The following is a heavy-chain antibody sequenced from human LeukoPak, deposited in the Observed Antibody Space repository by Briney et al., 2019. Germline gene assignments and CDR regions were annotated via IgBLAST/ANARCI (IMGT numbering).Heavy chain of an antibody. V-gene: IGHV4-59*12. Sequence: PSETLSLPCTVSGGSINSYYWRWLRQPPGKSLEWIGNIYYSVITYYNPSLKSPVTMSVDPSQNQFFLRLSSVAAADTAGHYCARGVEMATLNSAGVWGKGTTVTVSS. J-gene: IGHJ6*04. CDR3: ARGVEMATLNSAGV. D-gene: IGHD5-24*01. CDR2: IYYSVIT. CDR1: GGSINSYY.